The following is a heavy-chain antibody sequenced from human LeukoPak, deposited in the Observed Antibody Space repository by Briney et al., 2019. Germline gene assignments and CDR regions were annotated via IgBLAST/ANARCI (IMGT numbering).Heavy chain of an antibody. J-gene: IGHJ4*02. V-gene: IGHV3-74*01. D-gene: IGHD3-3*01. CDR3: ARAVRAHPPADF. CDR1: GFSFSSYW. CDR2: INSDGSST. Sequence: GGSLRLSCAASGFSFSSYWMHWVRQAPGKGLVWVSRINSDGSSTTYADSVKGRSSISRDNAKNTLYLHLDSLRAEDTGVYYCARAVRAHPPADFWGQGTLVTVSS.